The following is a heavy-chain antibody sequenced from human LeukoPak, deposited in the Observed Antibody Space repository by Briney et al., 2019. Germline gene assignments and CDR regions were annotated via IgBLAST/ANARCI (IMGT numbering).Heavy chain of an antibody. CDR1: GYSISSGYY. D-gene: IGHD5-24*01. J-gene: IGHJ4*02. CDR3: ARGRRDGYNLEYFDK. CDR2: IYHSGST. Sequence: SETLSLTCTVSGYSISSGYYWGWIRQPPGKGLEWIGSIYHSGSTYYNPSLKSRVTIYVDTSKNQFSLKLSSVTAADTAVYYCARGRRDGYNLEYFDKWGQGTLVTVSS. V-gene: IGHV4-38-2*02.